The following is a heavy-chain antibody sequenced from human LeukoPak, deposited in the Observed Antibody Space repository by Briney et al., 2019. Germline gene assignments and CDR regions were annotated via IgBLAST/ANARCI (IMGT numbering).Heavy chain of an antibody. V-gene: IGHV3-11*04. CDR3: ARDQGRFLEWLSTSFDY. Sequence: GGSLRLSCAASGFTFSDYYMSWIRQAPGKGLEWVSYISSSGSTIYYADSVKGRFTISRDNAKNSLYLQMNSLRAEDTAVYYCARDQGRFLEWLSTSFDYWGQGTLVTVSS. CDR1: GFTFSDYY. CDR2: ISSSGSTI. J-gene: IGHJ4*02. D-gene: IGHD3-3*01.